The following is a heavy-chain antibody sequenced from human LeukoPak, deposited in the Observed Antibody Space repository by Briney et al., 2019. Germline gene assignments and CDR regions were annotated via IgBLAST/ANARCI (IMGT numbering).Heavy chain of an antibody. V-gene: IGHV1-69*04. CDR1: GGTFSSYA. CDR3: ARDGPSTVTTPLGY. Sequence: SVKVSCKASGGTFSSYAISWVRQAPGQGLERMGRIIPILGIANYAQKFQGRVTITADKSTSTAYMELSSLRSEDTAVYYCARDGPSTVTTPLGYWGQGTLVTVSS. J-gene: IGHJ4*02. D-gene: IGHD4-17*01. CDR2: IIPILGIA.